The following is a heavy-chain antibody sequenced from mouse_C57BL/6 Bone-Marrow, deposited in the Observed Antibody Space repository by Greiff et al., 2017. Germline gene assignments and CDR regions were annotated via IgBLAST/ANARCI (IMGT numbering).Heavy chain of an antibody. J-gene: IGHJ2*01. CDR3: ARGITTVVATDY. V-gene: IGHV1-69*01. Sequence: QVQLQQSGAELVMPGASVKLSCKASGYTFTSYWMHWVKQRPGQGLEWIGEIDPSDSYTNYNQKFKGKSTLTVDKSSSTAYMQLSSLTSEDSAVYYCARGITTVVATDYWGQGTTLTVSS. D-gene: IGHD1-1*01. CDR1: GYTFTSYW. CDR2: IDPSDSYT.